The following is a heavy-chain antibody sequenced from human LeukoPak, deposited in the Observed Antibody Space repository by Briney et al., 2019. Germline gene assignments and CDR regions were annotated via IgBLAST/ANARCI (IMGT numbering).Heavy chain of an antibody. V-gene: IGHV1-69*05. Sequence: ASVKVSCKASGGTFSSYAISWVRQAPGQGLEWMGGIIPIFGTANYAQKFQGRVTITTDESTSTAYMELSSLRSEDTAVYYCARDLYDSSGWYYFDYWGQGTLVTVSS. CDR1: GGTFSSYA. D-gene: IGHD6-19*01. CDR2: IIPIFGTA. CDR3: ARDLYDSSGWYYFDY. J-gene: IGHJ4*02.